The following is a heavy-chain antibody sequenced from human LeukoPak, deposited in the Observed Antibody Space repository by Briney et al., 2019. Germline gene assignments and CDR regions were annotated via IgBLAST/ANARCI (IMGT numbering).Heavy chain of an antibody. D-gene: IGHD3-10*01. J-gene: IGHJ5*02. CDR2: INPNSGDP. CDR3: ARGVGTSWFDFDP. V-gene: IGHV1-2*02. Sequence: ASVKVSCKASGYSFTGNNIYWVRQAPGQELEWMGWINPNSGDPKYAQKFQGRVTMTRDTSISTAYMELTSLKSEDTAVYYCARGVGTSWFDFDPWGQGTLVTVSS. CDR1: GYSFTGNN.